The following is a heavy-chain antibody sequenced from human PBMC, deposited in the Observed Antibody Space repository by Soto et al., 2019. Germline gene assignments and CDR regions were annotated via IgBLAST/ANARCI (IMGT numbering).Heavy chain of an antibody. CDR2: ISGSGGDT. CDR3: AKAPIAASGQYYFDY. V-gene: IGHV3-23*01. J-gene: IGHJ4*01. D-gene: IGHD6-13*01. CDR1: GFTFSNYA. Sequence: EVQLLESGGGLVQPGGSLRLSCAASGFTFSNYAMSWVRQAPGKGLEWVSAISGSGGDTYYADSVKGRFTISRDNSKNTLYLQMNSLRAEDTAVYYCAKAPIAASGQYYFDYWGHGTLVTVSS.